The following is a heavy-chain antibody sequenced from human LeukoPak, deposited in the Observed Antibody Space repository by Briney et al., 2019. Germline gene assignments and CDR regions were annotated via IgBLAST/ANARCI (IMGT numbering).Heavy chain of an antibody. CDR1: GFTFSSYW. V-gene: IGHV3-7*03. CDR3: ATAGPRLQPY. Sequence: GGSLRLSWAASGFTFSSYWMSWGRQAPGKGLEWVANIKQDGSEKHYVDSVKGGFTISRDNAKNSLYLQMNSLRVEDTAVYYCATAGPRLQPYWGQGTLATVSS. CDR2: IKQDGSEK. D-gene: IGHD1-1*01. J-gene: IGHJ4*02.